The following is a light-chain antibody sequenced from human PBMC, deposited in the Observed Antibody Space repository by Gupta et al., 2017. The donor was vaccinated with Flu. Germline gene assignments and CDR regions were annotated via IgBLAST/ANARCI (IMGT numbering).Light chain of an antibody. J-gene: IGKJ2*01. Sequence: PSSLSASVGDRVTITCRASQTLHGYLNWYQQKPGKAPDLLISAASALQGGVPPRFSGSGSATDYTLTITSLQPEDFATYFCQQSFKIPYTFGQGTRLEIK. V-gene: IGKV1-39*01. CDR2: AAS. CDR1: QTLHGY. CDR3: QQSFKIPYT.